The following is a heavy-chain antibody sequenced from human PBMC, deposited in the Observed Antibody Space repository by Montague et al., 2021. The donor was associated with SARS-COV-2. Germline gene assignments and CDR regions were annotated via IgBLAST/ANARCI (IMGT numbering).Heavy chain of an antibody. Sequence: SETLSLTCTVSGGSISGYYWSWIRQPPGKGLEWIGYIYYSGSTKYNPXLESRVTVSVDRAKNQVSLKLNSGTATDTAVYYCERLLRFCTNGVSRTSSYYAMDVWGQGTTVTVSS. D-gene: IGHD2-8*01. J-gene: IGHJ6*02. CDR1: GGSISGYY. CDR2: IYYSGST. V-gene: IGHV4-59*08. CDR3: ERLLRFCTNGVSRTSSYYAMDV.